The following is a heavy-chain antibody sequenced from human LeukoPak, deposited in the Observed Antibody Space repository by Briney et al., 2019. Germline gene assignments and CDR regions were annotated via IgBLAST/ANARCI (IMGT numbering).Heavy chain of an antibody. Sequence: PGGSLRLSCAASGFTFSSYSMNWVRQAPGKGLEWVSYISSSSSTIYYADSVKGRFTISRDNSKNTLYLQMNSLRAEDTAVYYCAKDETLNYDYVWGSYRKIPMFDYWGQGTLVTVSS. V-gene: IGHV3-48*01. J-gene: IGHJ4*02. CDR3: AKDETLNYDYVWGSYRKIPMFDY. CDR1: GFTFSSYS. D-gene: IGHD3-16*02. CDR2: ISSSSSTI.